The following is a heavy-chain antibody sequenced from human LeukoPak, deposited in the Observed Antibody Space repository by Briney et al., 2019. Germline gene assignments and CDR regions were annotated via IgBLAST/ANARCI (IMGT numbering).Heavy chain of an antibody. CDR1: GFSVSSNY. CDR3: SRESGAFCPFGY. D-gene: IGHD1-26*01. J-gene: IGHJ4*02. CDR2: ISLRGLT. V-gene: IGHV4-4*02. Sequence: GSLRLSCAASGFSVSSNYMTWVRQPPGQGLEWIGEISLRGLTNYNPSLKSRVTMSLDKSKNLLSLNLTSVTAADTAVYYCSRESGAFCPFGYWGQGTLVTVSS.